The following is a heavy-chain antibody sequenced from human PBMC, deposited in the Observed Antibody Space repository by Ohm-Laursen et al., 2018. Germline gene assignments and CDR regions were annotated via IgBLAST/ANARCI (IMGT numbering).Heavy chain of an antibody. V-gene: IGHV3-11*04. CDR3: ARGQYSSGLAPFDY. CDR2: ISGSSTTI. CDR1: GFTFSDYY. D-gene: IGHD6-19*01. J-gene: IGHJ4*02. Sequence: GSLRLSCAASGFTFSDYYMSWIRQAPGKGLEWVSYISGSSTTIYYADSVKGRFTISRDNAKNSLYLQMNSLRAEDTAVYYCARGQYSSGLAPFDYWGQGTLVTVSS.